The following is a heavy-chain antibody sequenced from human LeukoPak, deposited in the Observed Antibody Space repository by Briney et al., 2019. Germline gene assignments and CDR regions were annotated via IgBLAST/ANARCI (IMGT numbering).Heavy chain of an antibody. J-gene: IGHJ3*02. D-gene: IGHD3-3*01. Sequence: KPSETLSLTCTLSGGPISTYYWSWIRQPPGKGLEWIGYIYYSGSSGYNPSLKSRGTISVDPSKNQFSLKLSSVTAADTAVYYCARGSITVVPAFDIWGQGTMVTVSS. CDR3: ARGSITVVPAFDI. CDR1: GGPISTYY. V-gene: IGHV4-59*12. CDR2: IYYSGSS.